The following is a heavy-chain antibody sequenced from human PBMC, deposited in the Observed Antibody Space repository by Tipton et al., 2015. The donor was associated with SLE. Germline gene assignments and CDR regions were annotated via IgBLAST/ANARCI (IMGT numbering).Heavy chain of an antibody. CDR1: GGSFSGYY. J-gene: IGHJ3*02. Sequence: GLVKPSETLSLTCAVYGGSFSGYYWSWIRQPPGKGLEWIGEINHSGSTNYNPSLKSRVTISVDTSKNQFSLKLSSVTAADTAVYYCARSPSNYDFPIWGQGTMVTVSS. V-gene: IGHV4-34*01. CDR2: INHSGST. CDR3: ARSPSNYDFPI. D-gene: IGHD3-3*01.